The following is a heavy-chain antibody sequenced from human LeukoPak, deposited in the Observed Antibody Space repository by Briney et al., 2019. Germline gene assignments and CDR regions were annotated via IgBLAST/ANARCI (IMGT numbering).Heavy chain of an antibody. CDR2: ISSSSSYI. CDR1: GFTFSSYS. V-gene: IGHV3-21*01. D-gene: IGHD6-13*01. Sequence: GGSLRLSCAASGFTFSSYSMNWVRQAPGKGLEWVSSISSSSSYIYYADSVKGRFTISRDNARNSLYLQMNSLRAEDTAVYYCARGIAAAGDDYWGQGTLVTVSS. J-gene: IGHJ4*02. CDR3: ARGIAAAGDDY.